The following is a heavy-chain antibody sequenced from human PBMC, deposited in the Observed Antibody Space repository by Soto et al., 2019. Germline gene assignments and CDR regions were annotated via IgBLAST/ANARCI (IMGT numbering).Heavy chain of an antibody. Sequence: GGSLRLSCAASGFTFSSYAMHWVRQAPGKGLEWVSVISYDGSNKYYADSVKGRFTISRDNSKNTLYLQMNSLRAEDTAVYYCARDFATGGGSFDYWGQGTLVTVSS. CDR3: ARDFATGGGSFDY. V-gene: IGHV3-30-3*01. J-gene: IGHJ4*02. CDR1: GFTFSSYA. D-gene: IGHD3-16*01. CDR2: ISYDGSNK.